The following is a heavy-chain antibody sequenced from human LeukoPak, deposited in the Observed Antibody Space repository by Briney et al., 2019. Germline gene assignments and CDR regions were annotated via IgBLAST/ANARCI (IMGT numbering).Heavy chain of an antibody. CDR3: ARVGEINYDFWSGYQY. CDR2: INTNTGNP. D-gene: IGHD3-3*01. Sequence: ASVKVSCKASGYTFTSYAMNWVRQAPGQGLEWMGWINTNTGNPTYAQGFTGRSVFSLDTSVSTAYLQISSLKAEDTAVYYCARVGEINYDFWSGYQYWGQGTLVTVSS. CDR1: GYTFTSYA. V-gene: IGHV7-4-1*02. J-gene: IGHJ4*02.